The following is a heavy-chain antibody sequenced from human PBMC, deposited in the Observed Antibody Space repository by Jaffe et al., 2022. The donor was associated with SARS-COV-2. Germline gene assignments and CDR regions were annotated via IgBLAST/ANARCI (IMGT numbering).Heavy chain of an antibody. CDR3: ARGPRSNYYDSSGGGTYYFDY. CDR2: IIPIFGTA. Sequence: QVQLVQSGAEVKKPGSSVKVSCKASGGTFSSYAISWVRQAPGQGLEWMGGIIPIFGTANYAQKFQGRVTITADESTSTAYMELSSLRSEDTAVYYCARGPRSNYYDSSGGGTYYFDYWGQGTLVTVSS. J-gene: IGHJ4*02. D-gene: IGHD3-22*01. V-gene: IGHV1-69*01. CDR1: GGTFSSYA.